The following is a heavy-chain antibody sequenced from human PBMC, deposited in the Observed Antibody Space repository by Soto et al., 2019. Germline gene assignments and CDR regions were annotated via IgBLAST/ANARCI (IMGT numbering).Heavy chain of an antibody. CDR2: IYHSGST. D-gene: IGHD2-2*01. J-gene: IGHJ3*02. CDR3: ARGLVVPAAIPTDNDAFDI. CDR1: SGSISSSNW. Sequence: QVQLQESGLGLVKPSGTLSLTCAVSSGSISSSNWWSWVRQPPGKGLEWIGEIYHSGSTNYNPSLKSRVTISVDKSKNQFTLKLSSVTAADTAVYYCARGLVVPAAIPTDNDAFDIWGQGTMVTVSS. V-gene: IGHV4-4*02.